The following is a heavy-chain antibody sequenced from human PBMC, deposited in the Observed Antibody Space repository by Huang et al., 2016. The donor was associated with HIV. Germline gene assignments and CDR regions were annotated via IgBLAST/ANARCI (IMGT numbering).Heavy chain of an antibody. CDR2: MSRSGSYI. J-gene: IGHJ4*02. CDR1: GFTFSDYY. V-gene: IGHV3-11*01. Sequence: QVQLVESGGGLVKPGGSLRLSCAASGFTFSDYYMSWIGQARGKRLEGVSYMSRSGSYIYYTDSVKGRFTISRDNAKNSLYLQMNSLRAEDTAVYYCARSSGELGAPHNWGQGTLVTVSS. CDR3: ARSSGELGAPHN. D-gene: IGHD1-26*01.